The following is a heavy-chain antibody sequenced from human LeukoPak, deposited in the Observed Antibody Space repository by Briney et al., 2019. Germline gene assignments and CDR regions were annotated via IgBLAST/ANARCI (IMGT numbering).Heavy chain of an antibody. D-gene: IGHD6-13*01. J-gene: IGHJ4*02. CDR2: ISYDGNNK. CDR3: ARLSYASAAGTDYDY. Sequence: PGGSLRLSCAASGFTFSSYAMHWVRQAPGKGLEWVAIISYDGNNKYYADSVKGRFTISRDNSKNTLYLQMNSLRAEDTAVYYCARLSYASAAGTDYDYWGQGTLVTVSS. CDR1: GFTFSSYA. V-gene: IGHV3-30-3*01.